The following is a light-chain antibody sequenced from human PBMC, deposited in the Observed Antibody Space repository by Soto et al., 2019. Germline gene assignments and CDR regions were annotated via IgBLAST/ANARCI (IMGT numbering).Light chain of an antibody. CDR1: QCVSSN. CDR3: QQYGSSGT. V-gene: IGKV3-20*01. Sequence: EIVMTQSPATLSVSPGEGATVSCRASQCVSSNLAWYQQKPGKAPRLLIYGASNRATGIPDRFSGSGSGTDFTLTISRLEPEDFAVYYCQQYGSSGTFGQGTKVDIK. J-gene: IGKJ1*01. CDR2: GAS.